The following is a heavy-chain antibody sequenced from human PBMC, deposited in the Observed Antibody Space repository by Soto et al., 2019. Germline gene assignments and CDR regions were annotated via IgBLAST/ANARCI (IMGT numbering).Heavy chain of an antibody. CDR2: ISSTSSFI. V-gene: IGHV3-21*01. J-gene: IGHJ4*02. CDR1: AFIFSGYG. CDR3: ARAADIVVVPAAIPLDY. Sequence: GGSLRLSCTASAFIFSGYGMNWVRQAPGKGLEWVSLISSTSSFIYYADSVRGRFTISRDNAKNTLYLQMNSLRAEDTAVYYCARAADIVVVPAAIPLDYWGQGTLVTVSS. D-gene: IGHD2-2*02.